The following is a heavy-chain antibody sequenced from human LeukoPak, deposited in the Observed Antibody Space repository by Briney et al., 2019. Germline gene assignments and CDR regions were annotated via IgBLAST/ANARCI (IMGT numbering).Heavy chain of an antibody. CDR2: ISSSGSTI. J-gene: IGHJ6*04. CDR1: GFPFSSYS. D-gene: IGHD3-10*02. CDR3: AELGITMIGGV. Sequence: GGPLRLSCAASGFPFSSYSMNWVRQAPGKGLEWVSYISSSGSTIYYADSVKGRFTISRDNAKNSLYLQMNSLRAEDTAVYYCAELGITMIGGVWGKGTTVTISS. V-gene: IGHV3-48*04.